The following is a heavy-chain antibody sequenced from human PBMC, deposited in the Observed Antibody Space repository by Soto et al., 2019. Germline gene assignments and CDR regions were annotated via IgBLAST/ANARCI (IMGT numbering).Heavy chain of an antibody. CDR2: IKSKTDGGTT. D-gene: IGHD3-9*01. CDR1: GFTFSNPW. J-gene: IGHJ4*02. Sequence: PGGSLRLSCAASGFTFSNPWMNWVRQAQGKGLEWVGRIKSKTDGGTTDYAAPVKGRFTISRDDSKNTLYLQMNSLKTEDTAVYYCTTQRDDISEVDDYWGQGTLVTVSS. V-gene: IGHV3-15*07. CDR3: TTQRDDISEVDDY.